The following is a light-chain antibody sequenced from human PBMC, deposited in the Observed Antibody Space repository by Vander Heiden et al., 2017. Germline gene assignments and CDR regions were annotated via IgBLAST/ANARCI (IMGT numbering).Light chain of an antibody. CDR2: WAS. CDR1: QSPFYASNIQSR. J-gene: IGKJ1*01. CDR3: RQYYSSPWT. V-gene: IGKV4-1*01. Sequence: DIVMTQSPDSLAVSLGERATINCKSSQSPFYASNIQSRLAWYQQKPGQPPKLLIYWASTRQSGVPDRFSGSGSGTDFTLTISSLQAEDVAVYYCRQYYSSPWTFGQGTKVEIK.